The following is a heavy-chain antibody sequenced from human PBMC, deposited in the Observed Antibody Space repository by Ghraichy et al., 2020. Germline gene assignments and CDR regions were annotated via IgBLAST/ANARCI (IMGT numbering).Heavy chain of an antibody. CDR3: ATGETYDLGPDAFDI. D-gene: IGHD3-3*01. J-gene: IGHJ3*02. V-gene: IGHV3-53*01. CDR2: IYSGGST. CDR1: GFTVSSNY. Sequence: GESLNISCAASGFTVSSNYMSWVRQAPGKGLEWVSVIYSGGSTYYADSVKGRFTISRDNSKNTLYLQMNSLRAEDTAVYYCATGETYDLGPDAFDIWGQGTMVTVSS.